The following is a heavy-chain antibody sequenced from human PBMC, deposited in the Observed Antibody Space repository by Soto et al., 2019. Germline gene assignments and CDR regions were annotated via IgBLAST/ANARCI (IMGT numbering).Heavy chain of an antibody. D-gene: IGHD1-26*01. CDR2: SDGSST. J-gene: IGHJ3*01. CDR3: ARGDRGAFDL. CDR1: GFTFSYYW. V-gene: IGHV3-74*01. Sequence: EVQLVESGGGLVRPGGSLRLSCAASGFTFSYYWMHWVRQAPGKGLVWVSRSDGSSTTYADFVKGRFIISRDNARNTVDLQMNSVRVEDTAVYYCARGDRGAFDLWDQGTVVTVSS.